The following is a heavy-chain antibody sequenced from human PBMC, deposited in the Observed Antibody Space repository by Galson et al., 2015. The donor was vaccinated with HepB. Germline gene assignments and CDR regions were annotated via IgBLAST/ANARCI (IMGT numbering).Heavy chain of an antibody. V-gene: IGHV3-33*01. CDR1: GFTFSTYG. CDR2: IGHDGDSI. CDR3: ARDKEVGKYFDY. Sequence: SLRLSCAASGFTFSTYGMHWVRQAPGKGLEWVALIGHDGDSIRYADSVKGRFTISRDNSKNTLYVQMDSLRAEETATYYCARDKEVGKYFDYWGQGTLLIVSS. D-gene: IGHD1-26*01. J-gene: IGHJ4*02.